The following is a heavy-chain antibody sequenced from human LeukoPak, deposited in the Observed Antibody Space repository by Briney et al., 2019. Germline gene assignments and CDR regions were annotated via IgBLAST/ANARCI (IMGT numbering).Heavy chain of an antibody. CDR3: ARGRQWLVFDY. D-gene: IGHD6-19*01. V-gene: IGHV4-59*01. CDR1: GGSISSYY. CDR2: IYYSGST. J-gene: IGHJ4*02. Sequence: SETLSLTCTVSGGSISSYYWSWIRQPPGKGLEWIGYIYYSGSTNYNPSLKSRVTISVDTSKNQFSLKLSSVNAADTAVYYCARGRQWLVFDYWGQGTLVTVSS.